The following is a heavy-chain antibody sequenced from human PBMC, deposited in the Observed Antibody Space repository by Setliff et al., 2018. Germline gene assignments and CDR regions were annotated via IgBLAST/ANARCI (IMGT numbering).Heavy chain of an antibody. CDR3: AASVGGAPFYYGLDV. D-gene: IGHD2-15*01. CDR2: ITAGNGDT. J-gene: IGHJ6*02. CDR1: GYTSTTNA. V-gene: IGHV1-3*01. Sequence: GASVKVSCKASGYTSTTNALHWARQAPGQSLEWMGWITAGNGDTKYSQKFQGRITITRDTSATTFYMELSSLRSEDTALYSCAASVGGAPFYYGLDVWGQGTTVTAP.